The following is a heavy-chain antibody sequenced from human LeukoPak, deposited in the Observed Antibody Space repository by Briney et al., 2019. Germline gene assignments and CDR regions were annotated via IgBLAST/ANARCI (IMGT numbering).Heavy chain of an antibody. CDR1: GYTLTESS. J-gene: IGHJ4*02. V-gene: IGHV1-24*01. CDR3: ATVGLIKPEYYDRSGYYYRRVLSPLDY. Sequence: GASVKVSCKVSGYTLTESSMHWVRQAPGKGLEWMGGFGPEDGETIYAQNFQGRVTMTGDTSTDTAYMELSSLRSEDTAVYYCATVGLIKPEYYDRSGYYYRRVLSPLDYWGQGTQVTVSS. D-gene: IGHD3-22*01. CDR2: FGPEDGET.